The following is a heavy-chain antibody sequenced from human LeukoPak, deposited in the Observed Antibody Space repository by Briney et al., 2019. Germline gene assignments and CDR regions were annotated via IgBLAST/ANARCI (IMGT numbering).Heavy chain of an antibody. V-gene: IGHV4-59*01. CDR1: GDSISSYY. J-gene: IGHJ4*02. D-gene: IGHD6-19*01. CDR2: IYNSETI. Sequence: PSETLSLTCSVSGDSISSYYWSWIRQPPGKGLEWIGYIYNSETINYNPSLKSRVTVSVDTSKNQSSLNLRSVTAADTAVYYCARAGSGWSFDYWGQGTLVTVSS. CDR3: ARAGSGWSFDY.